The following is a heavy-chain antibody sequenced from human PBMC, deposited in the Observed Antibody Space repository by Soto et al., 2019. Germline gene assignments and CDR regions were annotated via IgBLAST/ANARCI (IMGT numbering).Heavy chain of an antibody. CDR1: GVPISSYY. J-gene: IGHJ4*02. CDR3: ARWFITGTTPPHVYFDY. V-gene: IGHV4-59*08. CDR2: LYYSGST. Sequence: PSETLSLTCTVSGVPISSYYWSWIRQPPGKGLEWIGYLYYSGSTNYNPSLKSRVTISVDTSKNQFSLKLSSVTAADTAVYYCARWFITGTTPPHVYFDYWGQGTLVTVSS. D-gene: IGHD1-20*01.